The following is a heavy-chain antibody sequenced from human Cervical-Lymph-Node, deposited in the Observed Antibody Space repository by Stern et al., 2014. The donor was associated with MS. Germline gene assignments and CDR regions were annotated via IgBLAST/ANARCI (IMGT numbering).Heavy chain of an antibody. CDR3: ARQMATAIQGLDY. Sequence: VQLVQSGAEVKKPGESLKISCKGSGYSFTSYWIGWVRQMPGKGLEWMGMISPVDANTSYGPSFQGKVTISTDNSISTAYLQWSSLKASDTAMYYCARQMATAIQGLDYWGQGTLVTVSS. V-gene: IGHV5-51*01. CDR2: ISPVDANT. D-gene: IGHD5-24*01. J-gene: IGHJ4*02. CDR1: GYSFTSYW.